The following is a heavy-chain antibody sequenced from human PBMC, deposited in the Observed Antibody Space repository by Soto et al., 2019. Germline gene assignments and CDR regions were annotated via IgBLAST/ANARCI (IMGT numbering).Heavy chain of an antibody. Sequence: ASVKVSCKASGYTFTSYDINWVRQATGQGLEWMGWMNPNSGNTGYARKFQGRVTMTRDTAISTAYMELSRLTSDDTAVYYCARNRRPPPDAAMITGLDVWGQGTTVTVSS. CDR2: MNPNSGNT. J-gene: IGHJ6*02. CDR3: ARNRRPPPDAAMITGLDV. CDR1: GYTFTSYD. D-gene: IGHD3-16*01. V-gene: IGHV1-8*01.